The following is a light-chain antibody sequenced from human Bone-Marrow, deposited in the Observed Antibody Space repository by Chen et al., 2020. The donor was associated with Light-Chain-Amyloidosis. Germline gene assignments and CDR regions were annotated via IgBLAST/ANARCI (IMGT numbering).Light chain of an antibody. Sequence: SYVLTQPSSVSAAPGQTATSACGGNNIGSTSVHWYQQTPGQAPLLVVYDDSDRPSGIPERLSGSNSGNTATLTISRVEAGDEADYYCQVWDRSSDRPVFGGRTKLTVL. V-gene: IGLV3-21*02. CDR2: DDS. CDR1: NIGSTS. J-gene: IGLJ3*02. CDR3: QVWDRSSDRPV.